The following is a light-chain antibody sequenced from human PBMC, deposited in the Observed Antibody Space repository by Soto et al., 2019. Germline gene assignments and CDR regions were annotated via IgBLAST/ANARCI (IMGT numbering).Light chain of an antibody. V-gene: IGLV7-46*01. Sequence: QAVVTQEPSLTVSPGGTVTLTCGASTGAVTSGHYPYWFQQKPGQAPRTLIYDTNTRHSWTPARFSGSLLGGKAALTLSGAQPDDEADYYCLLSYSGPWVFGGGTKLTVL. CDR1: TGAVTSGHY. CDR3: LLSYSGPWV. J-gene: IGLJ3*02. CDR2: DTN.